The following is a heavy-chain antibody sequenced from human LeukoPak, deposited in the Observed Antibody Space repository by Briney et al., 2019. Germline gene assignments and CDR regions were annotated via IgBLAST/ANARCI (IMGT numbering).Heavy chain of an antibody. D-gene: IGHD6-19*01. CDR3: ARALGIAVAGSDY. V-gene: IGHV3-7*02. CDR1: ALTFSNNW. Sequence: GRSLRLSCAASALTFSNNWMGCVRQAPGKGLEWVANIIQGESEKFYVDSVKGRFTISRDNYKNTLYLQMNGMTAENTAVYYCARALGIAVAGSDYWGHGTLVTVSS. CDR2: IIQGESEK. J-gene: IGHJ4*01.